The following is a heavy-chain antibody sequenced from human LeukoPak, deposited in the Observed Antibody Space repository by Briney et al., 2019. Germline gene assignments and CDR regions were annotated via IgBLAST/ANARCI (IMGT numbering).Heavy chain of an antibody. CDR3: ARASNLFRYCSSTSCYYYYYYMDV. J-gene: IGHJ6*03. V-gene: IGHV3-48*04. Sequence: GGSLRLSCAASGFTFSSYSMNWVRQAPGKGLEWVSYISSCSSTIYYADSVKGRFTISRDNAKNSLYLQMNSLRAEDTAVYYCARASNLFRYCSSTSCYYYYYYMDVWGKGTTVTVSS. CDR1: GFTFSSYS. D-gene: IGHD2-2*01. CDR2: ISSCSSTI.